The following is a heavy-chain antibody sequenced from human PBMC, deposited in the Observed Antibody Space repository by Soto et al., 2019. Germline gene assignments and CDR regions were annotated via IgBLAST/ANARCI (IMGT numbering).Heavy chain of an antibody. Sequence: GGSLRLSCAASGFTFSSYAMSWVRQAPGKGLEWVSAISGSGGSTYYADSVKGRFTISRDNSKNTLYLQMNSLRAEDTAVYYCAKVREDYYDSSGSPVYFDYWGQGTLVTVYS. CDR3: AKVREDYYDSSGSPVYFDY. V-gene: IGHV3-23*01. J-gene: IGHJ4*02. CDR1: GFTFSSYA. D-gene: IGHD3-22*01. CDR2: ISGSGGST.